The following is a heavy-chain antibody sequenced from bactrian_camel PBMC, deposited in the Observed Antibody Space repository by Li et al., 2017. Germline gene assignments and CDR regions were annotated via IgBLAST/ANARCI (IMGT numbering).Heavy chain of an antibody. D-gene: IGHD4*01. CDR2: ISIGSGRT. V-gene: IGHV3S40*01. Sequence: VQLVESGGGSVQAGGSLRLSCAGSGYTIRPKCMGWFRQAPGKEREGVATISIGSGRTWVDASVAGRFTISHDRAKNTVYLQMNSLKPEDTAVYYCATSSRCSLDARQYSGWGQGTQVTVS. J-gene: IGHJ4*01. CDR3: ATSSRCSLDARQYSG. CDR1: GYTIRPKC.